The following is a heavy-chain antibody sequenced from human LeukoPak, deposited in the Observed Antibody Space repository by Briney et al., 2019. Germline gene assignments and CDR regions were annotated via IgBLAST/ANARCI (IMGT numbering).Heavy chain of an antibody. V-gene: IGHV1-8*01. Sequence: ASVKVSCKASGYTFTSYDINWVRQATGQGLEWMGWMNPNSGNTGYAQKFQGRVTMTRNTSISTAYMELSSLRSDDTAVYYCARDPGNYDILTGYYPFDYWGQGTLVTVSS. D-gene: IGHD3-9*01. CDR3: ARDPGNYDILTGYYPFDY. CDR1: GYTFTSYD. CDR2: MNPNSGNT. J-gene: IGHJ4*02.